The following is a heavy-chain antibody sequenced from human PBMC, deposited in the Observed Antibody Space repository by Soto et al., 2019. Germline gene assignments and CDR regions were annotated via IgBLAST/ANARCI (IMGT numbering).Heavy chain of an antibody. CDR2: IIPVIGKP. CDR1: GGSFSNDT. J-gene: IGHJ4*02. Sequence: QVQLVQSGAEVKKPGSSVKVSCKASGGSFSNDTISWVRQAPGQGLEWMGGIIPVIGKPDYAQKYQGRVTIAADESTSTAYMELTNLVSQDTAMYYCATGEWELPHFWGQVSLLTVSS. V-gene: IGHV1-69*01. CDR3: ATGEWELPHF. D-gene: IGHD1-26*01.